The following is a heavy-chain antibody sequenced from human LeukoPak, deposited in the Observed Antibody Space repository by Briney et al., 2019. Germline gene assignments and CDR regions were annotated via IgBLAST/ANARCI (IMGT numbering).Heavy chain of an antibody. D-gene: IGHD3-22*01. V-gene: IGHV3-53*01. Sequence: GGSLRLSCTASGFTVSSHYMAWVRQAPGKGLEWVSLISSGSSTYYADSVKGRFTISRDNSKNTLYLQLNSLRADDTAVYYCARRRSKAYENWGQGTLVTVSS. CDR2: ISSGSST. CDR1: GFTVSSHY. CDR3: ARRRSKAYEN. J-gene: IGHJ4*02.